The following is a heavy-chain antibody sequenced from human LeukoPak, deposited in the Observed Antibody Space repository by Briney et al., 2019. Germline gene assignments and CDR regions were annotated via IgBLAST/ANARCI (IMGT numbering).Heavy chain of an antibody. J-gene: IGHJ3*02. V-gene: IGHV3-23*01. Sequence: GSLRLSCAASGFTFSSYGMHWVRQAPGKGLEWVSAISGSGGSTYYADSVKGRFTISRDNSKNTLYLQMNSLRAEDTAVYYCAKKLIAAAGPDAFDIWGQGTMVIVSS. CDR3: AKKLIAAAGPDAFDI. CDR2: ISGSGGST. D-gene: IGHD6-13*01. CDR1: GFTFSSYG.